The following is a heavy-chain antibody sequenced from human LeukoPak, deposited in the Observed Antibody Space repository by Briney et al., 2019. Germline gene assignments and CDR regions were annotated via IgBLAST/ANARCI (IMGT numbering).Heavy chain of an antibody. CDR3: ARRYPLYYYGSGSYPFDY. V-gene: IGHV4-34*01. J-gene: IGHJ4*02. CDR1: GGSFSGYY. Sequence: PSETLSLTCAVYGGSFSGYYWSWIRQPPGKGLEWIGEINHSGSTNYNPSLKGRVTISVDTSKNQFSLKLSSVTAADTAVYYCARRYPLYYYGSGSYPFDYWGQGTLVTVSS. D-gene: IGHD3-10*01. CDR2: INHSGST.